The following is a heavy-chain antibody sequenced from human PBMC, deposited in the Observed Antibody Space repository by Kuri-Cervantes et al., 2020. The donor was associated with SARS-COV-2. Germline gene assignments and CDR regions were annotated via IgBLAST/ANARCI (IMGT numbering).Heavy chain of an antibody. CDR3: ARDGLTGYYDYYMDV. CDR2: IYHSGST. Sequence: SETLSLTCTVSGDSISNTNYYWGWIRQPPGKGLEWIGSIYHSGSTYYNPSLKSRVTISVDTSKNQFSLKLSSVTAADTAVYYCARDGLTGYYDYYMDVWGKGTTVTVSS. D-gene: IGHD3-9*01. CDR1: GDSISNTNYY. J-gene: IGHJ6*03. V-gene: IGHV4-39*07.